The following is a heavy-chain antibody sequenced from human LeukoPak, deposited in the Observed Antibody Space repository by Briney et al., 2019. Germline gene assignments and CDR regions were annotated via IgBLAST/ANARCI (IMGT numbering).Heavy chain of an antibody. CDR1: GFTLSNAW. J-gene: IGHJ4*02. CDR3: TTISFGVWFGELLSLDY. D-gene: IGHD3-10*01. Sequence: GRSLRLSCAASGFTLSNAWMSRVRQAPGKGLEWVGRIKSKTDGGTTDYAAPVKGRFTISRDDSKNTLYLQMNSLKTEDTAVYYCTTISFGVWFGELLSLDYWGQGTLVTVSS. V-gene: IGHV3-15*01. CDR2: IKSKTDGGTT.